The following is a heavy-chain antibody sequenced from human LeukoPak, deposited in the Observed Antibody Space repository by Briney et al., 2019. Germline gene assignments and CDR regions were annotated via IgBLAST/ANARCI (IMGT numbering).Heavy chain of an antibody. V-gene: IGHV4-39*07. Sequence: PSETLSLTCSISSGSIYSSCYYWPWIRQPPGKGLERIVSINYSGSSFYNPSLKSRVALSVDTSKHQFSVRVSSVTAADTAVYYCARVAYSRSSIDYWGQGTLVSVSS. D-gene: IGHD6-6*01. J-gene: IGHJ4*02. CDR3: ARVAYSRSSIDY. CDR2: INYSGSS. CDR1: SGSIYSSCYY.